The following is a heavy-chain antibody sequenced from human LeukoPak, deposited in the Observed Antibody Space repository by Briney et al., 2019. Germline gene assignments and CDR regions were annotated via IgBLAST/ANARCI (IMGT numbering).Heavy chain of an antibody. CDR3: ARYVEEVPYGSGSYIDY. J-gene: IGHJ4*02. V-gene: IGHV1-2*02. D-gene: IGHD3-10*01. CDR2: INPNSGGT. Sequence: GASVKVSCKASGYTFTSYDINWVRQAPGQGLEWMGWINPNSGGTNYAQKFQGRVTMTRDTSISTAYMELSRLRSDDTAVYYCARYVEEVPYGSGSYIDYWGQGTLVTVSS. CDR1: GYTFTSYD.